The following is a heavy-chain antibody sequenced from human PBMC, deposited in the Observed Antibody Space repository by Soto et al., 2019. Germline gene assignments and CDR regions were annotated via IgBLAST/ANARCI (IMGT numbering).Heavy chain of an antibody. CDR3: ARVGYSYGSPDY. V-gene: IGHV1-46*01. D-gene: IGHD5-18*01. J-gene: IGHJ4*02. Sequence: ASVKVSCKASGYTFTSYYMHWVRQAPGQGLEWMGIINPSGGSTSYAQKFQGRVTMTRDTSTSTVYMELSSLRSGDTAVYYCARVGYSYGSPDYWGQGTLVTVSS. CDR2: INPSGGST. CDR1: GYTFTSYY.